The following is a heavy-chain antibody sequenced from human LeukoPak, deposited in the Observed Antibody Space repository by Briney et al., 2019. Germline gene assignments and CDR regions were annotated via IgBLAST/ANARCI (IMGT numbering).Heavy chain of an antibody. Sequence: SETLSHTCSVSGGSITGGYYCCWIRQHPARGLEWIGYIYYTGSTYYNPSLKSRLSISVETSKNQFSLNLSSVTAADTAVYYCAMTMARGELALETWGQGTMVTVSS. V-gene: IGHV4-31*03. CDR2: IYYTGST. CDR1: GGSITGGYY. J-gene: IGHJ3*02. CDR3: AMTMARGELALET. D-gene: IGHD3-10*01.